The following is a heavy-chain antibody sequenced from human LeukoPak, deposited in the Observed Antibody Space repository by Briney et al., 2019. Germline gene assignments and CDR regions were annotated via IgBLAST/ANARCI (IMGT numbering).Heavy chain of an antibody. V-gene: IGHV3-53*01. Sequence: GGSLRLSCAASGFTVSSNYMSWVRQAPGKGLEWVSVIYSGGSTYYADSVKGRFTISRDNSKNTLYLQMNSLRAEDTAVYYCARGGSSGWYGYNPKNFDYWGQGTLVTVSS. CDR1: GFTVSSNY. CDR3: ARGGSSGWYGYNPKNFDY. D-gene: IGHD6-13*01. CDR2: IYSGGST. J-gene: IGHJ4*02.